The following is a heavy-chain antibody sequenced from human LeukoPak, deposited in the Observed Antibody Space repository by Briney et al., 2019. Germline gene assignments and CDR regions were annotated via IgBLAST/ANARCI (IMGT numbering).Heavy chain of an antibody. CDR3: ARAGPEFNYDYFDY. CDR2: IYHGGST. J-gene: IGHJ4*02. CDR1: GGSIRSSNW. Sequence: SETLSLTCAVSGGSIRSSNWWPWVRQPPGKGLEWIGEIYHGGSTNYNPSLKSRVTISVDKSKNQFSLKLSSVTAADTAVYYRARAGPEFNYDYFDYWGQGTLVTVSS. D-gene: IGHD3-22*01. V-gene: IGHV4-4*02.